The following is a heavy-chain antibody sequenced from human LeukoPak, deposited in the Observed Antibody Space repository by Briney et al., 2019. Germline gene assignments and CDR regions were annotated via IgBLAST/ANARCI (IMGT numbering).Heavy chain of an antibody. CDR1: GGSISSYY. D-gene: IGHD2-15*01. J-gene: IGHJ6*02. V-gene: IGHV4-59*08. CDR2: IYYSGST. CDR3: ARRMTWRGPANYYYYGMDV. Sequence: PSGTLSLTCTVSGGSISSYYWSWIRQPPGKGLEWIGYIYYSGSTNYNPSLKSRVTISVDTSKNQFSLKLSSVTAADTAVYYCARRMTWRGPANYYYYGMDVWGQGTTVTVSS.